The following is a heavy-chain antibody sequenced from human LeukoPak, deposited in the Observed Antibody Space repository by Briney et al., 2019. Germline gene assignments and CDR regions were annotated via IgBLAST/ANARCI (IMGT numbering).Heavy chain of an antibody. CDR2: IYSGGST. D-gene: IGHD6-13*01. CDR1: GFTVSSNY. V-gene: IGHV3-66*01. J-gene: IGHJ4*02. CDR3: ARALIAAAGLYYFDY. Sequence: GGSLRLSCAASGFTVSSNYMSWVRQAPGKGLEWVSVIYSGGSTYYADSVKGRFTISRDNSKNTLYLQMNSLRAEDTAVYYCARALIAAAGLYYFDYSGEGTLVTVSS.